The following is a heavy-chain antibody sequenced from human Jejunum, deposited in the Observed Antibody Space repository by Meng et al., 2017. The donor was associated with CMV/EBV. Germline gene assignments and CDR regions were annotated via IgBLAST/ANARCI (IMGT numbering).Heavy chain of an antibody. V-gene: IGHV4-4*07. CDR3: ARDAPPNTYGWFDP. D-gene: IGHD5-18*01. CDR1: GGSIRRYY. CDR2: IHPNGKT. J-gene: IGHJ5*02. Sequence: VQGPGQVLLNPCELLDFACADYGGSIRRYYVCWMRQCDGQGLDWIGRIHPNGKTNYNPSLKSRVTISIDTSKTQFSLKLTSVTAADTAVYYCARDAPPNTYGWFDPWGQGTLVTVSS.